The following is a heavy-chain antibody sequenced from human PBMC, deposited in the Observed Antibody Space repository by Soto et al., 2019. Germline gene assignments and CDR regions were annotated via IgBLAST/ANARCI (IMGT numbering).Heavy chain of an antibody. D-gene: IGHD6-6*01. CDR3: ARTRSFTLGFYYDGMDV. Sequence: VESLTICCQVSGYSFASYGIGWVLQMPGKDLEWMGIIYPGDSDTRYSPSFQGQVTISADKSLRTAYLQWTSLKASDTALYYCARTRSFTLGFYYDGMDVWGQGTPVTVSS. V-gene: IGHV5-51*01. CDR1: GYSFASYG. CDR2: IYPGDSDT. J-gene: IGHJ6*01.